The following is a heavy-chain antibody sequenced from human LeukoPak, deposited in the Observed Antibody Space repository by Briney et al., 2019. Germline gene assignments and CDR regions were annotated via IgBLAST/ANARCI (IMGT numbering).Heavy chain of an antibody. Sequence: GGSLRLSCAAPGFTFSSYAMHWVRQAPGKGLEYVSAISSNGDRTYYANSVKGRFTISRDNSKNTLYLQMGSLRAEDMAVYYCARGSAPNYDFWSGYYREDYFDYWGQGTLVTVSS. V-gene: IGHV3-64*01. CDR3: ARGSAPNYDFWSGYYREDYFDY. D-gene: IGHD3-3*01. CDR2: ISSNGDRT. J-gene: IGHJ4*02. CDR1: GFTFSSYA.